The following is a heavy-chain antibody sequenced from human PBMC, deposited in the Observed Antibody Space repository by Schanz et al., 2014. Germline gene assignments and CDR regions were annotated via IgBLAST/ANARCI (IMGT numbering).Heavy chain of an antibody. D-gene: IGHD2-21*01. CDR3: ARDRLECGAECYSVEVFEI. CDR1: GYTFTSYG. CDR2: ISPYNGNT. V-gene: IGHV1-18*01. J-gene: IGHJ4*02. Sequence: QVQLVQSGAEVKKPGASVKVSCKASGYTFTSYGNSWVRQAPGQGLEWMGWISPYNGNTNYAQKLQGRVTMTADTSTSTAYMELRSLRSDDTVVYYCARDRLECGAECYSVEVFEIWGQGTLVIVSS.